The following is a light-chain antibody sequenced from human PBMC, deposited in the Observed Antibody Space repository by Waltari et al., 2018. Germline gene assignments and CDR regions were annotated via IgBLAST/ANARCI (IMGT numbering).Light chain of an antibody. J-gene: IGKJ5*01. Sequence: DIQMTQSPSSLSASVGDRVSITCRASQSISTHLNWYQQKPGKAPKLLIYAASNLQSGVPSRFSGRGSETDFTLTISSLQPEDFATYYCQQYYDYPINFGQGTRL. CDR1: QSISTH. CDR2: AAS. V-gene: IGKV1-39*01. CDR3: QQYYDYPIN.